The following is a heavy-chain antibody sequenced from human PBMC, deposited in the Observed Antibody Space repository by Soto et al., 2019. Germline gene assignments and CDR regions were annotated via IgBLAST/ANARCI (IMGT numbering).Heavy chain of an antibody. CDR2: IWYDGSDK. V-gene: IGHV3-33*01. Sequence: GWSLRLYCSASVFIFITYAMHWVRQAPGKGLEWVAVIWYDGSDKYYADSVKGRFTISRDNSKNTLYLQMNSLRAEDTAVYYCARDRDYTSSSLYDWGQGTLVTVYS. CDR1: VFIFITYA. CDR3: ARDRDYTSSSLYD. D-gene: IGHD6-6*01. J-gene: IGHJ4*02.